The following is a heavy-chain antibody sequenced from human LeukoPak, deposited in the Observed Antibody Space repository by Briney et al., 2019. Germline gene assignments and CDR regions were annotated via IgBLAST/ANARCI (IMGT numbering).Heavy chain of an antibody. J-gene: IGHJ6*03. CDR3: AKAVQVPAERGGYYYYYMDV. CDR2: ISGSGGST. CDR1: GFTFDTYW. V-gene: IGHV3-23*01. Sequence: SGGSLRLSCTASGFTFDTYWMSWVRQAPGKGLEWVSAISGSGGSTYYADSVKGRFTIFRDNSKNTLYLQMNSLRAEDTAVYYCAKAVQVPAERGGYYYYYMDVWGKGTTVTISS. D-gene: IGHD2-2*01.